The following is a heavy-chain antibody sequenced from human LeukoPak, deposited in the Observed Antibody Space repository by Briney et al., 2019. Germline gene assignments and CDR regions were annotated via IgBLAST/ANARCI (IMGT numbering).Heavy chain of an antibody. CDR1: GGPITSYY. CDR3: ARATKRQLLGAFDI. J-gene: IGHJ3*02. V-gene: IGHV4-59*01. Sequence: SETLSLTCTVSGGPITSYYWSWIRQPPGKGLEWIGYIYYSGSANYNPSLKSRVTISVDTSKNQFSLKLSSVTAADTAVYYCARATKRQLLGAFDIWGQGTMVTVSS. CDR2: IYYSGSA. D-gene: IGHD1-1*01.